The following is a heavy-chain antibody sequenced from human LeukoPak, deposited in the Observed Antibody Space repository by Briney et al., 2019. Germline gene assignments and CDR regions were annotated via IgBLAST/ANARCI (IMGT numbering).Heavy chain of an antibody. V-gene: IGHV4-59*01. CDR3: TRSFPGIVGAADF. J-gene: IGHJ4*02. CDR1: GGSISSYY. Sequence: PSETLSLTCTVSGGSISSYYWSWIRQPPGKGLEWIGYIYYSGSTNYNPSLKSRVTISVDTSKNQFSLKVTSMTAADTGVYYCTRSFPGIVGAADFWGQGTLVTVSS. D-gene: IGHD1-26*01. CDR2: IYYSGST.